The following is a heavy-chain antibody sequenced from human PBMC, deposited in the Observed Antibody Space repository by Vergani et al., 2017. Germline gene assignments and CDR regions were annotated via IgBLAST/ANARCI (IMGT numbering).Heavy chain of an antibody. CDR3: ARGITMVRESPPYYFDY. CDR1: GGSISRYY. D-gene: IGHD3-10*01. J-gene: IGHJ4*02. CDR2: NYYSGST. V-gene: IGHV4-59*01. Sequence: QVQLQESGPGLVKPSETLSLTCTVSGGSISRYYWSWIRQPPGKGLEWIGYNYYSGSTNYNPSLKSRVTISVDTAKNQFSLKLSSVTAADTAVYYCARGITMVRESPPYYFDYWGQGTLVTVSS.